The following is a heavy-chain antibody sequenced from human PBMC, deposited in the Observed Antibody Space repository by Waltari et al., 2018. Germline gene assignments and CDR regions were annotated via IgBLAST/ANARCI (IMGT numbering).Heavy chain of an antibody. CDR3: ARLLPYDFWSSYSGWFDP. D-gene: IGHD3-3*01. Sequence: QLHLQESGPILVKPSETLSLTCTVSGDSITSRNYYWGWSRQSPEKGLEWLGIIYYSGTDYYKPSLKSRVTISVDSSKNQFSLKVNSGTVADTAVYYCARLLPYDFWSSYSGWFDPWGQGVLVTVSS. CDR1: GDSITSRNYY. V-gene: IGHV4-39*01. CDR2: IYYSGTD. J-gene: IGHJ5*02.